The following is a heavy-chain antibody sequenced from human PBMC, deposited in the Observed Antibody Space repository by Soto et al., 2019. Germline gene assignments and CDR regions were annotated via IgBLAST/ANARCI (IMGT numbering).Heavy chain of an antibody. J-gene: IGHJ5*02. D-gene: IGHD6-13*01. CDR3: ARIESIARNWFDP. CDR1: GYSFTNYW. CDR2: IDPVDSYT. Sequence: LKISCKGSGYSFTNYWISWVRRMPGKGLEWMGNIDPVDSYTNYSPSFQGHVTFSVDTSISTAYLQWSSLKASDTAMYYCARIESIARNWFDPWGQGTLVTVS. V-gene: IGHV5-10-1*01.